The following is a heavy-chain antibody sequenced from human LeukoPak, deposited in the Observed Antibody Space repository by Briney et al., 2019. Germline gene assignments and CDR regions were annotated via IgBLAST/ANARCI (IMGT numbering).Heavy chain of an antibody. CDR3: ARGPPNWGYDY. Sequence: ASVKVSCKASGYTFTNFGISWVRQAPGQGLEWVGWISANNGDTDYAQKFQARVTMTTDTSTSTAYMELRSLRSDDTAVYYCARGPPNWGYDYWGPGTLVTVSS. V-gene: IGHV1-18*01. CDR1: GYTFTNFG. J-gene: IGHJ4*02. D-gene: IGHD7-27*01. CDR2: ISANNGDT.